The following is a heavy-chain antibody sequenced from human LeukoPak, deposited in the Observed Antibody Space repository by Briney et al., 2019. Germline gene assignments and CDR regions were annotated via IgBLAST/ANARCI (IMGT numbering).Heavy chain of an antibody. CDR2: INPNSGGT. J-gene: IGHJ6*03. V-gene: IGHV1-2*02. D-gene: IGHD1-14*01. CDR3: ARDPEGIRAPHYDMDV. CDR1: GYTFTGYY. Sequence: ASVKVSCKASGYTFTGYYMHWVRQAPGQGLEWMGWINPNSGGTNYAQKFQGRVTMTRDTSISTAYMELSRLRADDTAVYYCARDPEGIRAPHYDMDVWGKGTTVTFSS.